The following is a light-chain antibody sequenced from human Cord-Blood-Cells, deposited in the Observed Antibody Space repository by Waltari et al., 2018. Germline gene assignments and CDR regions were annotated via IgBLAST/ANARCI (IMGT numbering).Light chain of an antibody. CDR1: SSDVGGYNY. CDR3: CSYAGSYTLSVV. CDR2: DVS. J-gene: IGLJ2*01. Sequence: QSALTQPRSVSGSPGQSVTISCTGTSSDVGGYNYCSWYQQHPGKAPKLMIYDVSKRPSGVPDRFSGSKSGNTASLTISGLQAEDEADYYCCSYAGSYTLSVVFGGGTKLTVL. V-gene: IGLV2-11*01.